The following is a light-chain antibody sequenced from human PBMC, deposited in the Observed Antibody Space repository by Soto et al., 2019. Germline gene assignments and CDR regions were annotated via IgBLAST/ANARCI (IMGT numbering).Light chain of an antibody. J-gene: IGLJ1*01. V-gene: IGLV1-40*01. CDR1: SSNIGGAYD. CDR2: ANK. CDR3: QSYDSSLNGYV. Sequence: QAVVTQPPSVSGAPGQRVTISCTGSSSNIGGAYDVHWYQQLPGTAPKLLIYANKYRPSGVPDRFSGSKSGTSASLAITGLQAEDEADYYCQSYDSSLNGYVFGTGTKVTV.